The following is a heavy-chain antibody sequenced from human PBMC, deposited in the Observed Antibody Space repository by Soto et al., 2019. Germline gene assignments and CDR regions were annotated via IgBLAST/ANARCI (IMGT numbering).Heavy chain of an antibody. J-gene: IGHJ4*02. V-gene: IGHV3-74*01. CDR1: GFIFGIYW. Sequence: GGSLRLSCAASGFIFGIYWMHWVRQAPGKGLVWVSRITSDGNSTTYADSVKGRFTISRDNAKNTLYLQMNSLRAEDTAVYYCARESGGIVGTTSLDYWGQGTLVTVSS. CDR2: ITSDGNST. CDR3: ARESGGIVGTTSLDY. D-gene: IGHD1-26*01.